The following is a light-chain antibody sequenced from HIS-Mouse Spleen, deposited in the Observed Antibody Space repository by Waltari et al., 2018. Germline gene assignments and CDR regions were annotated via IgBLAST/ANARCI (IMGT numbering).Light chain of an antibody. J-gene: IGLJ2*01. V-gene: IGLV3-21*03. CDR1: NIGSKS. Sequence: SYVLTQPPSVSVAPGKTARITRGGNNIGSKSVHWYQQKPGQAPVLVVYEDSGPSGIPERFSGSNSGNTATLTISRVEAGDEADYYCQVWDSSSDHPGVFGGGTKLTVL. CDR2: EDS. CDR3: QVWDSSSDHPGV.